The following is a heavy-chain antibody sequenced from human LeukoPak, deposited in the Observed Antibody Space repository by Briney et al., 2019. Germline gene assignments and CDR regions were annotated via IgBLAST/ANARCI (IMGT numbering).Heavy chain of an antibody. D-gene: IGHD6-13*01. V-gene: IGHV4-4*07. CDR1: GGSISSYY. J-gene: IGHJ4*02. CDR2: IYTSGST. CDR3: AREAPYSSSYDY. Sequence: SETLSLTCTVSGGSISSYYWSWVRQPAGKGLEWIGRIYTSGSTNYNPSLKSRVTMSVDTSKNQFSLKLSSVTAADTAVYYCAREAPYSSSYDYWGQGTLVTVSS.